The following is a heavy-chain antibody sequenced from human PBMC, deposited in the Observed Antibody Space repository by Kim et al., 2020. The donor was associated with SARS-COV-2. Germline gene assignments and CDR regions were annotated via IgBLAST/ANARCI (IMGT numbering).Heavy chain of an antibody. J-gene: IGHJ4*02. D-gene: IGHD4-17*01. CDR2: IYYSGST. CDR1: GGSISSGGYY. Sequence: SETLSLTCTVSGGSISSGGYYWSWIRQHPGKGLEWIGYIYYSGSTYYNPSLKSRVTISVDTSKNQFSLKLSSVTAADTAVYYCARGLGEAVTTNHFDYWGQGTLVTVSS. V-gene: IGHV4-31*03. CDR3: ARGLGEAVTTNHFDY.